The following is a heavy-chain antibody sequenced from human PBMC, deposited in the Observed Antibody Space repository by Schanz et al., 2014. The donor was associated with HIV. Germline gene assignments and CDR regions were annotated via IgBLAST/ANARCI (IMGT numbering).Heavy chain of an antibody. Sequence: QVQLVESGGGVVQPGRSLRLSCTASGLTFSSSIMHWVRQAPGKGLEWVAGMSHHGFIKYFADSVKGRFAISREDSKNTVHLQMDSLRPEDTAVYYCAREGESSGRAGLFDLWGQGAMVTVSS. V-gene: IGHV3-30*09. CDR1: GLTFSSSI. CDR3: AREGESSGRAGLFDL. CDR2: MSHHGFIK. D-gene: IGHD6-19*01. J-gene: IGHJ3*01.